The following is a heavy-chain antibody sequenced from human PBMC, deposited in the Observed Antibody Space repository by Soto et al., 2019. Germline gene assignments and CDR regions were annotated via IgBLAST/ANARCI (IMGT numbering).Heavy chain of an antibody. V-gene: IGHV3-48*01. J-gene: IGHJ4*02. CDR2: IMPGSSHI. D-gene: IGHD3-10*02. CDR1: GFTFSIYS. Sequence: PXGSLRLSCAASGFTFSIYSMNWVRQAPGKGLEWVSYIMPGSSHIFYADSVKGRFTISRDNAKNSLYLQMNSLRAEDTAMYYCANVVRGVSPSYWGQGTLVTVSS. CDR3: ANVVRGVSPSY.